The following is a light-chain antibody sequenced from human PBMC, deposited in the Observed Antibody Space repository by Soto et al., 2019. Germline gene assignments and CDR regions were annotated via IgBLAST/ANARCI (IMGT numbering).Light chain of an antibody. Sequence: QSALTQPASVSGSPGQSITISCTGSLSDVGFYKYVSWYQQHPGKAPKVLIYEVSNRPSGVSNRFSGSKSGNTASLTISGLQAEDEADYYCNSYTDTSTRYVFXTGTKVTVL. CDR1: LSDVGFYKY. J-gene: IGLJ1*01. V-gene: IGLV2-14*01. CDR2: EVS. CDR3: NSYTDTSTRYV.